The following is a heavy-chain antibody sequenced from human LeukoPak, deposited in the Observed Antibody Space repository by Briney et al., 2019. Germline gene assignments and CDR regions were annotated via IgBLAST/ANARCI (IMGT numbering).Heavy chain of an antibody. D-gene: IGHD6-13*01. CDR1: GFTFSSYG. V-gene: IGHV3-30*02. Sequence: GGSLRLSCAASGFTFSSYGMHWVRQAPGEGLEWVAFIRYDGSNKYYADSVKGRFTISRDNSKNTLYLQVNSLRAEDTAVYYCAKAGASIAAAGTFYYFDCWGQGPLVTVPS. CDR2: IRYDGSNK. CDR3: AKAGASIAAAGTFYYFDC. J-gene: IGHJ4*02.